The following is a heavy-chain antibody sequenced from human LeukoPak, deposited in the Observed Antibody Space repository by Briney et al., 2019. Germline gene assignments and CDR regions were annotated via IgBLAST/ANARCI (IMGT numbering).Heavy chain of an antibody. Sequence: SETLSLTCTVSGGSISSGSYYWSWIRQPAGKGLEWIGRIYTSGSTNYNPSLKSRVTISVDTSKNQFSLKLSSVTAADTAVYYCARHGIAVAGQPFFDYWGQGTLVTVSS. CDR3: ARHGIAVAGQPFFDY. V-gene: IGHV4-61*02. CDR1: GGSISSGSYY. D-gene: IGHD6-19*01. J-gene: IGHJ4*02. CDR2: IYTSGST.